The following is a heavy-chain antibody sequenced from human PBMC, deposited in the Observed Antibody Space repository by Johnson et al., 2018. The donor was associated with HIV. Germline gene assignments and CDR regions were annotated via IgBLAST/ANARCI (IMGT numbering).Heavy chain of an antibody. V-gene: IGHV3-53*01. CDR1: GFTVSSNY. Sequence: VQLVESGGGLVQPGGSLRLSCAASGFTVSSNYMSWVRQAPGKGLEWVSVIYSGGSTYYADSVKGRFTISRDNSKNTLYLQMNSLKTEDTAVYYCTTEPFACDIWGQGTMVTVSS. CDR3: TTEPFACDI. CDR2: IYSGGST. J-gene: IGHJ3*02.